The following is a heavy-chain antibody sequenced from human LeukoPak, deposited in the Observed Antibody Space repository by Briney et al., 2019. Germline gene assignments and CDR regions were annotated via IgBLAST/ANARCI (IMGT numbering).Heavy chain of an antibody. CDR2: INPNSGNT. J-gene: IGHJ6*03. CDR1: GYTFTSYD. CDR3: ARGDYGEQDYYYMDV. Sequence: ASVKVSCKASGYTFTSYDINWVRQATGQGLEWMGWINPNSGNTGYAQKFQGRVTMTRNTSISTAYMELSSLRSEDTAVYYCARGDYGEQDYYYMDVWGKGTTVTISS. D-gene: IGHD4/OR15-4a*01. V-gene: IGHV1-8*01.